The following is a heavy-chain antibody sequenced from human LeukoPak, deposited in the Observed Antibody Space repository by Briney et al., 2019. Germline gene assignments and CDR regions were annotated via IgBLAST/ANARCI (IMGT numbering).Heavy chain of an antibody. CDR3: ARYCSGGSCSD. D-gene: IGHD2-15*01. J-gene: IGHJ4*02. V-gene: IGHV1-69*13. CDR1: GGTFSSYA. Sequence: SETVSCKASGGTFSSYAISWVRQAPGQGLEWMGGIIPIFGTANYAQKFQGRVTITADESTSTAYTELSSLRSEDTAVYYCARYCSGGSCSDWGQGTLVTVSS. CDR2: IIPIFGTA.